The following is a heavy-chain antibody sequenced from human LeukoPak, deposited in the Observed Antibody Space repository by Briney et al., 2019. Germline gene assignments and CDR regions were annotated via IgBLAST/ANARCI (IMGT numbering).Heavy chain of an antibody. CDR2: INHSGST. CDR1: GGSFSGYY. Sequence: SETLSLTCAVYGGSFSGYYWSWIRQPPGKGLEWIGEINHSGSTNYNPSLKSRVTTSVDTSKNQFSLKLSSVTAADTAVYYCARGSVATISYGMDVWGQGTTVTVSS. CDR3: ARGSVATISYGMDV. V-gene: IGHV4-34*01. D-gene: IGHD5-12*01. J-gene: IGHJ6*02.